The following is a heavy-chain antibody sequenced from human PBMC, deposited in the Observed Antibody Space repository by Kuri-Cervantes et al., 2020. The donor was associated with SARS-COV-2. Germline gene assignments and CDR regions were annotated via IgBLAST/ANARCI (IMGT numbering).Heavy chain of an antibody. D-gene: IGHD6-19*01. Sequence: ASVKVSCKASGYTFTSYGISWVRQAPGQGLEWMGWISAYNGNTNYAQKLQGRVTMTTDTSTSTAYMELRSLRSDDTAVYYCARDRGSSGWSWVYYYYGMDVWAKGTTVTVSS. CDR1: GYTFTSYG. J-gene: IGHJ6*04. V-gene: IGHV1-18*01. CDR2: ISAYNGNT. CDR3: ARDRGSSGWSWVYYYYGMDV.